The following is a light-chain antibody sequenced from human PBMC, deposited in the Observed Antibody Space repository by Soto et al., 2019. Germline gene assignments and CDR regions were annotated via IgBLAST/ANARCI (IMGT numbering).Light chain of an antibody. J-gene: IGKJ1*01. V-gene: IGKV4-1*01. CDR3: QQYYITPWT. CDR1: QSVLYSSKNKNY. Sequence: DIVMTQSPDSLAVSLGERATINCKSSQSVLYSSKNKNYLAWYQQKPGQPPKLLIYWASTRESGVPDRFSGSGSGTDFTLTISSLQAEDVAVYYCQQYYITPWTFGHGTKVEIK. CDR2: WAS.